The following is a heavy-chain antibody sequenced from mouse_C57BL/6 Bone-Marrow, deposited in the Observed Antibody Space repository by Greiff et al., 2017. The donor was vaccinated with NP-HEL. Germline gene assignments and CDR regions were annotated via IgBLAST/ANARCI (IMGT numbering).Heavy chain of an antibody. CDR3: ARGEDPDY. Sequence: QVQLKQPGAELVRPGSSVKLSCKASGYTFTSYWMDWVKQRPGQGLEWIGNIYPSDSETHYNQKFKDKATLTVDKSSSTAYMQLSSLTSEDSAVYYCARGEDPDYWGQGTTLTVSS. CDR1: GYTFTSYW. V-gene: IGHV1-61*01. J-gene: IGHJ2*01. CDR2: IYPSDSET.